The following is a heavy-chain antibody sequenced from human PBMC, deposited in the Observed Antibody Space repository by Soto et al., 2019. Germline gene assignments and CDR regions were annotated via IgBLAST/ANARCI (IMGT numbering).Heavy chain of an antibody. J-gene: IGHJ4*02. CDR3: AKDSSGWYFSPTFDY. V-gene: IGHV3-23*01. Sequence: GGSLRLSCAASGFTFSSYAMSWVRQAPGKGLEWVSAISGSGGSTYYADSVKGRFTISRDNSKNTLYLQMNSLRAEDTAVYYCAKDSSGWYFSPTFDYWGQGTLVTVSS. CDR2: ISGSGGST. CDR1: GFTFSSYA. D-gene: IGHD6-19*01.